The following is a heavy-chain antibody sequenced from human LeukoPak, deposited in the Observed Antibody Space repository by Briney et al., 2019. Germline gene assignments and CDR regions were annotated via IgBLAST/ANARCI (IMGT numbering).Heavy chain of an antibody. D-gene: IGHD2-8*02. CDR2: IQTSGIT. Sequence: PSETLSLTCTVSGGSISNYYWNWIRQPAGKGLEWIGRIQTSGITNYNPSLKSRVTMSVDTSKNQFSLKVTSVTAVDTAVYYCARDLGWWYFDYWGQGTLVTVSS. CDR1: GGSISNYY. J-gene: IGHJ4*02. CDR3: ARDLGWWYFDY. V-gene: IGHV4-4*07.